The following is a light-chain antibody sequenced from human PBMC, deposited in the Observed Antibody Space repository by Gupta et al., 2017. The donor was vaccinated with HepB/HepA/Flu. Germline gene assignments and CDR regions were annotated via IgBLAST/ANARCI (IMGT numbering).Light chain of an antibody. CDR1: QGSSSW. J-gene: IGKJ5*01. Sequence: DIQLTQSPSSLSASVGDRVTITCRASQGSSSWLAWYQQKPGKAPKLLIYATSSLQSGVPFRFRGSGSGTDFTLTISSLQPEDFATYYCQQANSFPITFGQGTRLEIK. V-gene: IGKV1D-12*01. CDR2: ATS. CDR3: QQANSFPIT.